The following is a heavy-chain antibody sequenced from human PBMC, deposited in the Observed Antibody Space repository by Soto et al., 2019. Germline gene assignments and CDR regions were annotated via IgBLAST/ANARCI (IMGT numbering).Heavy chain of an antibody. CDR3: ARGNNWNTLDY. CDR2: INPNSGGT. D-gene: IGHD1-20*01. V-gene: IGHV1-2*02. J-gene: IGHJ4*02. CDR1: GYSFTAYY. Sequence: QVQLVQSGAEVKKPGASVKVSCRASGYSFTAYYMYWVRPAPGQGLEWMGWINPNSGGTNYAQNFQGRITMTRDTSISTAYLELSRLRSDDTAVYYCARGNNWNTLDYWGQGTLVTVST.